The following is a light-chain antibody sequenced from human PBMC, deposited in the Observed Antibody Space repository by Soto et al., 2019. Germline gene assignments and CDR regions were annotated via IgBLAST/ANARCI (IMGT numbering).Light chain of an antibody. CDR2: GAT. V-gene: IGKV3-15*01. J-gene: IGKJ1*01. CDR3: QQYNNWPRT. CDR1: QSVSSSY. Sequence: EIVIPQSPATLPVSPGERATLSCRASQSVSSSYLAWYQQKPGQAPRLLIHGATTRATGIPARFSGSGSGTEFTLPISSLQSEEFAVYYCQQYNNWPRTFGQGTKVDIK.